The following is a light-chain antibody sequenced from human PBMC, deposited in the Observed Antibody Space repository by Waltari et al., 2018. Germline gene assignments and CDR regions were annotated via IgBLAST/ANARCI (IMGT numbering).Light chain of an antibody. CDR2: WAS. CDR1: KNIVWSRNKNNY. J-gene: IGKJ4*01. CDR3: QQTTSFPLT. V-gene: IGKV4-1*01. Sequence: DIVMTQSPDSLAVSLGETATINCKSSKNIVWSRNKNNYLAWYQQKPGQPPKLLMYWASTRESGVPGRFSGSGSGTDFTLTISRLQPEDFATYYCQQTTSFPLTFGGGTKVEIK.